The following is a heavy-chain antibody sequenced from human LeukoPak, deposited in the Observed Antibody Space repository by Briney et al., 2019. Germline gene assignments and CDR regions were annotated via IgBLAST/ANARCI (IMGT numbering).Heavy chain of an antibody. CDR1: GYTFSNFG. CDR3: ARDGTSTDDY. V-gene: IGHV1-18*01. D-gene: IGHD2-2*01. Sequence: ASVKVSCKASGYTFSNFGINWVRQAPGRGLEWMGWISGNNDNPNYGQKFQGRFTVTTDSSTNTAYMELRNLRLDDTAVYYCARDGTSTDDYWGQGTLVTVSS. J-gene: IGHJ4*02. CDR2: ISGNNDNP.